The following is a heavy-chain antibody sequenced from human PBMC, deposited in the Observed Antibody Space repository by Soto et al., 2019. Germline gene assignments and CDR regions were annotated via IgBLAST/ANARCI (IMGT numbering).Heavy chain of an antibody. CDR2: ISAYNGNT. Sequence: GASVKVSCKASGYTFTSYGISWVRQAPGQGLEWMGWISAYNGNTNYAQKLQGRVTMTTDTSTSTAYMELRSLRSDDTAVYYCARGKDAARHPLPIDYWGQGTLVTVSS. V-gene: IGHV1-18*01. D-gene: IGHD6-6*01. CDR1: GYTFTSYG. CDR3: ARGKDAARHPLPIDY. J-gene: IGHJ4*02.